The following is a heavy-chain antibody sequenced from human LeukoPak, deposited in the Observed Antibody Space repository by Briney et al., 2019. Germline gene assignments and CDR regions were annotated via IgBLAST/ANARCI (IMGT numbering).Heavy chain of an antibody. Sequence: GGSLRLSCAASGFTFSNYAMSWVRQVPGKGLEWVSTIIGSGGSAYYADSVKGRFTISRDNSKNTLYLQMSSLRAEDTALYYCAKDLMYYYDSSGFVNDYWGQGTLVTVSS. CDR3: AKDLMYYYDSSGFVNDY. V-gene: IGHV3-23*01. CDR2: IIGSGGSA. D-gene: IGHD3-22*01. J-gene: IGHJ4*02. CDR1: GFTFSNYA.